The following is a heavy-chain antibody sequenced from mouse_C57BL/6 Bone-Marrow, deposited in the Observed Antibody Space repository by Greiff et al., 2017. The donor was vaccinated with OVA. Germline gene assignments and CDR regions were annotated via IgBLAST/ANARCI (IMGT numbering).Heavy chain of an antibody. Sequence: VQLQESGPELVKPGASVKISCKASGYAFSSSWMNWVKQRPGKGLEWIGRIYPGDGDTNYNGKFKGKATLTADKSSSTAYMQLSSLTSEDSAVYFCARHSYYYGSSPYYFDYWGQGTTLTVSS. CDR3: ARHSYYYGSSPYYFDY. V-gene: IGHV1-82*01. D-gene: IGHD1-1*01. J-gene: IGHJ2*01. CDR1: GYAFSSSW. CDR2: IYPGDGDT.